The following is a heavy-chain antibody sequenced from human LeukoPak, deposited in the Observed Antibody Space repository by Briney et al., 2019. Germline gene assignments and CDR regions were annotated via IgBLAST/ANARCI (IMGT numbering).Heavy chain of an antibody. J-gene: IGHJ3*02. V-gene: IGHV3-9*01. CDR3: AKGSEWELLNAFDI. CDR1: GSTFVDYA. D-gene: IGHD1-26*01. Sequence: GGPLSPPWPPPGSTFVDYAWHWFGQAQGKALEGASVISWNSGSIGYADSVKGRFTISRDNAKNSLYLQMNSLRAEDTALYYCAKGSEWELLNAFDIWGQGTMVTVSS. CDR2: ISWNSGSI.